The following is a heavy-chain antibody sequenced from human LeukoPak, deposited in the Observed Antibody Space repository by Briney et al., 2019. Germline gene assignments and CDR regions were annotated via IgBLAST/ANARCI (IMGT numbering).Heavy chain of an antibody. CDR2: ISSGGTT. CDR3: ARVRSDNNGWYNIDY. D-gene: IGHD6-19*01. Sequence: GGSLRLSCAAPGFTVSDNYMTCVRQAPGKGLEWVSLISSGGTTYSADSVKGRFTISRDNSKNTLYLQMNSLRGEDTAVYYCARVRSDNNGWYNIDYWGQGALITVSS. V-gene: IGHV3-53*01. J-gene: IGHJ4*02. CDR1: GFTVSDNY.